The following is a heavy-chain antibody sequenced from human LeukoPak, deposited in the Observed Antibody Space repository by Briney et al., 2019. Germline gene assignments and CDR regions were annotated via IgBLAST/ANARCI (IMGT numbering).Heavy chain of an antibody. CDR3: ARAQAAAYPFDY. D-gene: IGHD6-13*01. V-gene: IGHV1-69*06. Sequence: SVKVSCKTSGGTFSSYAISWVRQAPGQGLEWMGGIIPIFGTANYAQKFQGRVTITADKSTSTAYMELSSLRSEDTAVYYCARAQAAAYPFDYWGQGTLVTVSS. CDR1: GGTFSSYA. J-gene: IGHJ4*02. CDR2: IIPIFGTA.